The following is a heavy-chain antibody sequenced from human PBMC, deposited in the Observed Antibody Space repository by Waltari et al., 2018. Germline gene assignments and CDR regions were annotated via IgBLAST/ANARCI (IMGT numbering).Heavy chain of an antibody. Sequence: QVQLVQSGAEVKKPGASVKVSCKAAGYTFTRYDMPWVRQAPGQGLKGMGRINPNSGGTNCAQKFQGRVTITRDTSSSTVYMELTWLRYDDTAMYYCARDRSGLVIGESVYWGQGTLVTVSS. CDR3: ARDRSGLVIGESVY. V-gene: IGHV1-2*06. CDR1: GYTFTRYD. CDR2: INPNSGGT. D-gene: IGHD3-22*01. J-gene: IGHJ4*02.